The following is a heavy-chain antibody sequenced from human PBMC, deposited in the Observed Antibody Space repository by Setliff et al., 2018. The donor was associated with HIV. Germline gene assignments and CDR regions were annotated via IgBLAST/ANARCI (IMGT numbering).Heavy chain of an antibody. CDR2: ISAHNGRV. CDR1: GYTFSDYG. CDR3: ARDVGRDGYCFDH. V-gene: IGHV1-18*01. Sequence: ASVKVSCKASGYTFSDYGISWVRQAPGQGLEWMGWISAHNGRVNYAQKFQGRVTMTTDRSTSTAYMELRSLRSDDTAVYYCARDVGRDGYCFDHWGQGTLVTVSS. J-gene: IGHJ4*02. D-gene: IGHD5-12*01.